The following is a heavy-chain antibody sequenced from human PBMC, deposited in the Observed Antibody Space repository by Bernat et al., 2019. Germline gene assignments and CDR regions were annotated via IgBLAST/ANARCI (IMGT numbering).Heavy chain of an antibody. CDR3: ASWERQQLAHYYYYYGMDV. Sequence: QVQLVQSGAEVKKPGSSVKVSCKASGGTFSSYAISWVRQAPGQGLEWMGGIIPIFGTANYAQKFQGRVTITADESTSTAYMELSSLRSEDTAVYYCASWERQQLAHYYYYYGMDVWGQGTTVTVSS. J-gene: IGHJ6*02. D-gene: IGHD6-13*01. V-gene: IGHV1-69*01. CDR2: IIPIFGTA. CDR1: GGTFSSYA.